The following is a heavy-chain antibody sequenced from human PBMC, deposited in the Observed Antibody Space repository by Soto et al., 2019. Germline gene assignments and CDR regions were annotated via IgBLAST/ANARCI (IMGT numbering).Heavy chain of an antibody. CDR1: GGSFSDYY. V-gene: IGHV4-34*01. CDR3: AKDRLPRYYYYGLGV. J-gene: IGHJ6*02. Sequence: SETLSLTCAVYGGSFSDYYWNWIRQSPEKGLEWIGEINHSGHTKYNPSLESRVIMSVDTSKSQFSLKLRSVTAADTPVYYCAKDRLPRYYYYGLGVWRQGHTVTASS. D-gene: IGHD2-15*01. CDR2: INHSGHT.